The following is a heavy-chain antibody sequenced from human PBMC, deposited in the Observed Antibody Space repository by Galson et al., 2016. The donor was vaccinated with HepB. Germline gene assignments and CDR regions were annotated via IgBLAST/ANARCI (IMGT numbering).Heavy chain of an antibody. CDR3: ARDRGSAAGFDY. J-gene: IGHJ4*02. Sequence: ETLSLTCTVSGGSVSSDGYYWSWIRQPPGKGLEWIAYIYYSGSTNQNPSLKSRVTISVDTSKNQFSLQLRSVTAADTAVYYCARDRGSAAGFDYWGQGTLVTVSS. CDR2: IYYSGST. CDR1: GGSVSSDGYY. V-gene: IGHV4-61*08. D-gene: IGHD6-13*01.